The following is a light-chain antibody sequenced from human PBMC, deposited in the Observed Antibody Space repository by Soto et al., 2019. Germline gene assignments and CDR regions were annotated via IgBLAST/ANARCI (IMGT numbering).Light chain of an antibody. V-gene: IGKV3-20*01. CDR1: QTFGTSY. CDR2: GAS. Sequence: EIVLTQSPGTLSLSPGERATLSCRASQTFGTSYLAWYQQKPGRAPRLLIYGASTRATGIPDRFSGSGSGTHFPLTISRLEPEDVAVYYCQQYDRSPWTFGQGTKVEFK. CDR3: QQYDRSPWT. J-gene: IGKJ1*01.